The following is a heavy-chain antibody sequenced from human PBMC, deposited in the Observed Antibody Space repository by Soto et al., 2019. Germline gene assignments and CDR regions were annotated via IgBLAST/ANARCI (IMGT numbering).Heavy chain of an antibody. Sequence: QVQLQESGPGLVKPSGTLSLTCAVSGGSISSSNWWSWVRQPPGKGLEWIGEIYHSGSTNYNPSLNSRVTISVDKSKNQFSLKLSSVTAADTAVYYCARGYSSGWYVDWFDPWGQGTLVTVSS. V-gene: IGHV4-4*02. J-gene: IGHJ5*02. D-gene: IGHD6-19*01. CDR2: IYHSGST. CDR3: ARGYSSGWYVDWFDP. CDR1: GGSISSSNW.